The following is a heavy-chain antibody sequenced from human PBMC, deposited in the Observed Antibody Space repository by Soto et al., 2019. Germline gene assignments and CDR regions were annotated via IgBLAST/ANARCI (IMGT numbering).Heavy chain of an antibody. V-gene: IGHV4-39*01. J-gene: IGHJ6*02. CDR1: GGSITSSFY. Sequence: QLQLQESGPGLVKPSETLSLSCTVSGGSITSSFYWGWIRQPPGKGLEWIGSIYGTGNTYYNPSLTGRVTISADTSKNRFSLNLISVTAADPAVYYCRSSSRYSTDVWGQGATVTVSS. CDR3: RSSSRYSTDV. D-gene: IGHD6-13*01. CDR2: IYGTGNT.